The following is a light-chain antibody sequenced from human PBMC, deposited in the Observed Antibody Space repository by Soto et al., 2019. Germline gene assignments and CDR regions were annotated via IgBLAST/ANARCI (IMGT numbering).Light chain of an antibody. V-gene: IGKV1-33*01. Sequence: DITMTQSHSSRSPSVGARFSIISQAGQAIRFYLNWYQQKPGKAPKLLISGASNLEPGVPSRFTGSGSETVFTLTISSLQPEDFATYYCQQYDSLPLTFGGGTHVE. CDR1: QAIRFY. CDR2: GAS. CDR3: QQYDSLPLT. J-gene: IGKJ4*01.